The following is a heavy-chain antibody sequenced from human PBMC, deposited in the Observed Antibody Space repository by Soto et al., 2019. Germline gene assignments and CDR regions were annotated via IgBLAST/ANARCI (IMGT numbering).Heavy chain of an antibody. V-gene: IGHV1-18*01. CDR2: ISAYNGNT. J-gene: IGHJ4*02. CDR3: ARDPAYYDFWSGYYRMDY. Sequence: QVQLVQSGAKVKKPGASVKVSCKASGYTFTSYGISWVRQAPGQGLEWMGWISAYNGNTNYAQKLQGRVTMTTDTSTSTAYMELRSLRSDDTAVYYCARDPAYYDFWSGYYRMDYWGQGTLVTVSS. D-gene: IGHD3-3*01. CDR1: GYTFTSYG.